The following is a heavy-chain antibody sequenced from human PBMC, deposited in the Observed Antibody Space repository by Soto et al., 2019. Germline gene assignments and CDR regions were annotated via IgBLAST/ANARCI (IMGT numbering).Heavy chain of an antibody. J-gene: IGHJ4*02. D-gene: IGHD6-19*01. Sequence: QVQLVQSGAEVKKPGASVKVSCKASGYTFTSYDINWVRQATGQGLEWMGWMNPNSGNTGYAQRFQGRVTMTRNTSISTAYMELSSLRSEDTAVYYCARARRGSGWYYFDYWGQGTLVTVSS. CDR3: ARARRGSGWYYFDY. CDR1: GYTFTSYD. V-gene: IGHV1-8*01. CDR2: MNPNSGNT.